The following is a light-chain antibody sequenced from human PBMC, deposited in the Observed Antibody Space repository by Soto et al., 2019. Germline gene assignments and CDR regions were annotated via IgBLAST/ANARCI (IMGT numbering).Light chain of an antibody. CDR2: GAV. J-gene: IGKJ4*01. CDR3: QQSYSSPRT. Sequence: DIQMTQSPSSLSASVGGRVTVTCRASQIISSYLNWYQQKPGKAPKLLIYGAVNLQSGVPSRFSGSGSGTDFTLTISSLQPEDFATYYCQQSYSSPRTFGGGTKVEIK. V-gene: IGKV1-39*01. CDR1: QIISSY.